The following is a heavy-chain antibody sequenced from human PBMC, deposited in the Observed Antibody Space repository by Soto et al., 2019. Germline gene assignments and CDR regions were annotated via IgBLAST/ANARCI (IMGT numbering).Heavy chain of an antibody. CDR1: GGSISSSSYY. Sequence: PSETLSITGTVSGGSISSSSYYWGWIRQPPGKGLEWIGSIYYSGSTYYNPSIKSRVTISVDTSKNQFSLKLSSVTAADTAVYYCARQEDGYDWLYDYWGQGTLVTVSS. CDR2: IYYSGST. CDR3: ARQEDGYDWLYDY. D-gene: IGHD5-12*01. J-gene: IGHJ4*02. V-gene: IGHV4-39*01.